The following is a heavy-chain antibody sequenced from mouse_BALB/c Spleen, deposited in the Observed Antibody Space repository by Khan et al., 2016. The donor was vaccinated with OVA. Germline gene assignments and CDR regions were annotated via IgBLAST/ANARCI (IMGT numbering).Heavy chain of an antibody. D-gene: IGHD2-14*01. V-gene: IGHV1-4*01. J-gene: IGHJ3*01. CDR2: INPSNGYT. Sequence: VQLQQSGAELARPGASVKMSCKASGYTFTTYTMHWVKQRPGQGLEWIGYINPSNGYTNYNQQLKDKSTLTADKSSSTAYMQLSSLTSAYSAVXYCAREGAYYRSDGCFSYWGQGTLVTVSA. CDR1: GYTFTTYT. CDR3: AREGAYYRSDGCFSY.